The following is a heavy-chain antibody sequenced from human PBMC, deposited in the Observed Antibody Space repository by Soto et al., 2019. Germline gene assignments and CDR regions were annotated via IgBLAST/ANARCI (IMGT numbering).Heavy chain of an antibody. CDR2: LNHSGST. CDR3: ARGSTTEKVDS. V-gene: IGHV4-34*01. Sequence: PSETLSLTCAVSGGSFSGHYWSWIRQPPGKGLEWIGELNHSGSTNYNPSPKSRVTISVDTSKNQFSLKLSSVTAADTAVYYCARGSTTEKVDSWGQGTLVTVSS. D-gene: IGHD4-17*01. CDR1: GGSFSGHY. J-gene: IGHJ4*02.